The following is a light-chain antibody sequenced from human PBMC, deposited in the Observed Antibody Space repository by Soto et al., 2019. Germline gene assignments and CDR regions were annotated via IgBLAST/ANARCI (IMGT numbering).Light chain of an antibody. J-gene: IGKJ2*01. V-gene: IGKV3-15*01. CDR3: QQYDSSPPSYT. CDR2: GAS. Sequence: EIVMTQSPATLSVSLGDRATLSCRASQSVGSYLAWYQQKPGQAPRLLIYGASTRATGIPARFSGSGSETDFTLTISSLQSEDFAVYYCQQYDSSPPSYTFGQGTKLEIK. CDR1: QSVGSY.